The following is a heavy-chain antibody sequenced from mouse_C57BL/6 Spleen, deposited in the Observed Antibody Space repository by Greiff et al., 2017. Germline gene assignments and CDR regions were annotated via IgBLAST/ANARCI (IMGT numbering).Heavy chain of an antibody. J-gene: IGHJ4*01. CDR3: ARRNFGTTNAMDY. Sequence: VQLQQSGAELVRPGTSVKVSCKASGYAFTNYLIEWVKQRPGPGLEWIGVINPGSGGTNYNEKFKGKATLTADKSSSTAYMQLSSLTSEDSAVYFCARRNFGTTNAMDYWCQGTSVTVSS. D-gene: IGHD1-1*01. CDR1: GYAFTNYL. CDR2: INPGSGGT. V-gene: IGHV1-54*01.